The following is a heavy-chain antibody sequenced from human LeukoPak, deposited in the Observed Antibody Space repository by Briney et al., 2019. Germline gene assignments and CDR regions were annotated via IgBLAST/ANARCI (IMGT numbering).Heavy chain of an antibody. J-gene: IGHJ4*02. Sequence: PGGSLRLSCVASGLSVRGSYMSWVRQAPGKGLEWVSVISGSGGSTYYADSVKGRFTISRDNSKNTLYLQMNSLRAEDTAVYYCAKVRSGYYNIDYWGQGTLVTVSS. V-gene: IGHV3-23*01. CDR1: GLSVRGSY. CDR2: ISGSGGST. CDR3: AKVRSGYYNIDY. D-gene: IGHD3-22*01.